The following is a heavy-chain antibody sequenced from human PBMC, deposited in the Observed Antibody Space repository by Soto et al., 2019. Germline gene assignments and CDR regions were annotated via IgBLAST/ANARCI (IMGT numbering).Heavy chain of an antibody. CDR3: ARLDLTYYLDY. V-gene: IGHV4-30-4*02. J-gene: IGHJ4*02. CDR1: GGSISSGDYY. Sequence: KPSETLSLTCTVSGGSISSGDYYWSWIRQPPGKGLEWIGYIYYSGSTYYNPSLKSRVTISVDTSKNQFSLKLSSVAAADTAVYFCARLDLTYYLDYWGQGALVTVSS. CDR2: IYYSGST. D-gene: IGHD3-3*01.